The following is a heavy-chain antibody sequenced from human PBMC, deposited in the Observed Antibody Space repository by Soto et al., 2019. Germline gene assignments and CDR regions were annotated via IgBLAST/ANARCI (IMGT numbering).Heavy chain of an antibody. CDR1: GYSFTSYW. CDR3: ARGGYCTNGVCPPYYYYYMDV. D-gene: IGHD2-8*01. CDR2: IYPGDSDT. V-gene: IGHV5-51*01. J-gene: IGHJ6*03. Sequence: GESLKISCKGSGYSFTSYWIGWVRQMPGKGLEWMGIIYPGDSDTRYSPSFQGQVTISADKSISTAYLQWSSLKASDTAMYYCARGGYCTNGVCPPYYYYYMDVWGKGTTVTVSS.